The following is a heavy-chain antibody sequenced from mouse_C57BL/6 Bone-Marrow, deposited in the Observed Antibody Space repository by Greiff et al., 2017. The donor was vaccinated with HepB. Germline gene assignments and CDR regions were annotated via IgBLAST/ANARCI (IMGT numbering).Heavy chain of an antibody. J-gene: IGHJ4*01. CDR1: GFTFSSYA. CDR3: TSSLLWPYAMDY. CDR2: ISSGGDYI. Sequence: EVQRVESGEGLVKPGGSLKLSCAASGFTFSSYAMSWVRQTPEKRLEWAAYISSGGDYIYYADTVKGRFTISRDNARNTLYLQMSSLKSEDTAMYYCTSSLLWPYAMDYWGQGTSVTVSS. V-gene: IGHV5-9-1*02. D-gene: IGHD2-10*01.